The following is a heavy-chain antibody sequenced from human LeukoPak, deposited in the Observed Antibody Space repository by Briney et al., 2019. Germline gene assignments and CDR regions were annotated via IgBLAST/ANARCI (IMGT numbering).Heavy chain of an antibody. D-gene: IGHD6-6*01. CDR2: IYSGGDT. J-gene: IGHJ3*01. Sequence: PGGSLRLSCAASGFTVSSNYMSWVRQAPGKGLEWVSVIYSGGDTSYSDSVKGRFTISRDNSRNTLYLQMNSLRAEDTAVYYCARGSTHAFGLWGQGTMVTVSS. V-gene: IGHV3-53*01. CDR3: ARGSTHAFGL. CDR1: GFTVSSNY.